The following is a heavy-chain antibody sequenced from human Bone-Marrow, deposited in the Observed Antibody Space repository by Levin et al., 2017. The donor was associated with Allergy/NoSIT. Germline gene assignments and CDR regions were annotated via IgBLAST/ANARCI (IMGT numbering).Heavy chain of an antibody. CDR2: IYSGGST. CDR3: ARRLGSGSYSSRENWFDP. CDR1: GFTVSSNY. D-gene: IGHD3-10*01. V-gene: IGHV3-53*01. Sequence: PGGSLRLSCAASGFTVSSNYMSWVRQAPGKGLEWVSVIYSGGSTYYADSVKGRFTISRDNSKNTLYLQMNSLRAEDTAVYYCARRLGSGSYSSRENWFDPWGQGTLVTVSS. J-gene: IGHJ5*02.